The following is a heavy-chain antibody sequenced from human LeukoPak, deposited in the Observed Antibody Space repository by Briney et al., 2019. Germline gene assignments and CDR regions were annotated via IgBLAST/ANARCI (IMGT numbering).Heavy chain of an antibody. J-gene: IGHJ4*02. D-gene: IGHD2-21*02. V-gene: IGHV1-46*01. Sequence: ASVKVSCKASGYTFTSYYMHWVRQAPGQGLEWMGIINPSGGSTSYAQKFQGRVTMTRDTSTSTVYMELSSLRSEDTAVYYCAREVGAYGGGDCYLGYWGQGTLATVSS. CDR2: INPSGGST. CDR3: AREVGAYGGGDCYLGY. CDR1: GYTFTSYY.